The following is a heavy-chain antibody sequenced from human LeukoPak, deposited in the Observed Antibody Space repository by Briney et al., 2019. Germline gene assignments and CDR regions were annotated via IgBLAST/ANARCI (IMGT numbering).Heavy chain of an antibody. J-gene: IGHJ4*02. CDR2: INSDGSST. V-gene: IGHV3-74*01. D-gene: IGHD2-21*02. Sequence: GRSLRLSCAASGFTFSSYWMHWVRQAPGEGLVCVSRINSDGSSTSYADSVKGRFTISRDNAKNTLYLQMNSLRAEDTAVYYCARQFTVTAGFDYWGQGTLVTVSS. CDR1: GFTFSSYW. CDR3: ARQFTVTAGFDY.